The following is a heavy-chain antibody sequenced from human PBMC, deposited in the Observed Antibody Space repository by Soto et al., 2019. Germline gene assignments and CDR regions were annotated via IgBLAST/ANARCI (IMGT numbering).Heavy chain of an antibody. Sequence: SETLSLTCAVYGGSFSGYYWSWIRQPPGKGLEWIGEINHSGSTNYNPSLKSRVTISVDTSKNQFSLKLSSVTAADTAVYYCARVVIAAAGTSTPRFDYWGQGTLVTVSS. V-gene: IGHV4-34*01. CDR2: INHSGST. D-gene: IGHD6-13*01. CDR1: GGSFSGYY. CDR3: ARVVIAAAGTSTPRFDY. J-gene: IGHJ4*02.